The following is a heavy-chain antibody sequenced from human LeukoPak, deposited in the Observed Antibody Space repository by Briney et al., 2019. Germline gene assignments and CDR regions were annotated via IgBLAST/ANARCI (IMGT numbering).Heavy chain of an antibody. D-gene: IGHD6-19*01. J-gene: IGHJ4*02. Sequence: SETLSLTCTVSGDSISAGNYYWSWIRQPAGKGLEWVGRAYGTGSTWHSPSLKDRVTISIDTSKNQFSVNLNSVTAADTAVYFCARIVGSEGYSSGWYDYWGPGILVTVSS. V-gene: IGHV4-61*02. CDR3: ARIVGSEGYSSGWYDY. CDR1: GDSISAGNYY. CDR2: AYGTGST.